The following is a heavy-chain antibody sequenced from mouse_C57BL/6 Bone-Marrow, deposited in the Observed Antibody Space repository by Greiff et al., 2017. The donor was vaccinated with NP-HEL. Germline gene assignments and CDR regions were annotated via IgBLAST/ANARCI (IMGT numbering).Heavy chain of an antibody. J-gene: IGHJ4*01. V-gene: IGHV2-6*03. CDR1: GFSLTSYG. Sequence: VMLVESGPGLVAPSQSLSITCTVSGFSLTSYGVHWVRQPPGKGLEWLVVIWSDGSTTYNSALKSRLSIGKDNSKSQVFLKMNSLQTDDTAMYYCARGDYYGSSYGFYAMDYWGQGTSVTVSS. CDR2: IWSDGST. D-gene: IGHD1-1*01. CDR3: ARGDYYGSSYGFYAMDY.